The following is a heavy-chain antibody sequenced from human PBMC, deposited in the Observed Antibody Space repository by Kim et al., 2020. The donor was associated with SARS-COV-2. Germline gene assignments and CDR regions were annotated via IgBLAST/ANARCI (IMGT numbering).Heavy chain of an antibody. CDR3: ARPGDRYYFDY. Sequence: KYYADSVKGRFTISRDNSKNTLYLQMNSLRAEDTAVYYCARPGDRYYFDYWGQGTLVTVSS. D-gene: IGHD2-21*02. CDR2: K. V-gene: IGHV3-30*01. J-gene: IGHJ4*02.